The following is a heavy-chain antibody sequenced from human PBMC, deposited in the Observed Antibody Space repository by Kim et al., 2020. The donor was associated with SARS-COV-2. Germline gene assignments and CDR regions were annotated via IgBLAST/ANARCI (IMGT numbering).Heavy chain of an antibody. V-gene: IGHV4-61*01. CDR3: ARSVDYYGSGSFLIYFDY. Sequence: SETLSLTCTVSGGSVSSGSYYWSWIRQPPGKGLEWIGYIYYSGSTNYNPSLKSRVTISVDTSKNQFSLKLSSVTAADTAVYYCARSVDYYGSGSFLIYFDYWGQGTLVTVSS. J-gene: IGHJ4*02. CDR1: GGSVSSGSYY. D-gene: IGHD3-10*01. CDR2: IYYSGST.